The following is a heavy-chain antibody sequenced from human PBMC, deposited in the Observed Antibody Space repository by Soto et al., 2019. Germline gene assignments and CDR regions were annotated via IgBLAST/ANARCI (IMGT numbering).Heavy chain of an antibody. CDR1: GCTLEKYG. CDR3: ARGPDTAMVYY. CDR2: ISSSSSYI. J-gene: IGHJ4*02. D-gene: IGHD5-18*01. Sequence: PVGSLRLSCSVSGCTLEKYGMNWVRQAPGKGLEWVSSISSSSSYIYYADSVKGRFTISRDNAKNSLYLQMNSLRAEDTAVYYCARGPDTAMVYYWGQGTLVTVSS. V-gene: IGHV3-21*01.